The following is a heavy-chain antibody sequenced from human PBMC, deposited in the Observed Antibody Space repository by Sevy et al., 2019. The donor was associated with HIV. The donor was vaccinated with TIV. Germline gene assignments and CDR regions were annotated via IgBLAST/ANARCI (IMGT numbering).Heavy chain of an antibody. V-gene: IGHV1-69*13. CDR3: ASGECGSCYPGSYYYYGMDV. Sequence: ASVKVSCKASGGTFSSYAISWVRQAPGQGLEWMGGIIPIFGTANYAQKFQGRVTITADESTGTAYMELSSLRSEDTAVYYCASGECGSCYPGSYYYYGMDVWGQGTTVTVSS. J-gene: IGHJ6*02. D-gene: IGHD2-15*01. CDR2: IIPIFGTA. CDR1: GGTFSSYA.